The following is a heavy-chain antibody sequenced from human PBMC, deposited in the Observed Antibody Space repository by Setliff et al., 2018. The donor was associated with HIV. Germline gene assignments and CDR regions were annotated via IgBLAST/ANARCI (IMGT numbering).Heavy chain of an antibody. Sequence: SETLSLTCRVSGGSIRDYYWNWIRQPAGKGLEWVGYVYHTGATYYNPSLRSRLTLSVDTSTNQFSLRLSSVTAADTAMYYCVRDDYGYNGKGFDYWGPGTLVTVSS. CDR1: GGSIRDYY. J-gene: IGHJ4*02. V-gene: IGHV4-59*06. CDR3: VRDDYGYNGKGFDY. CDR2: VYHTGAT. D-gene: IGHD4-17*01.